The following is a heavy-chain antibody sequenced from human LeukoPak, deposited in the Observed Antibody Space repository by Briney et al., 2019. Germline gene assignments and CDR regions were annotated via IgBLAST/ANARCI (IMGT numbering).Heavy chain of an antibody. CDR2: INHSGST. V-gene: IGHV4-34*01. D-gene: IGHD3-16*02. CDR3: ARDEGGVIAGYYFDY. Sequence: PSDTLSLTCAVYGGSFSGYYWSWIRQPPGKGLEWIGEINHSGSTNYNPSLKSRVTISVDTSKNQFSLKLSSVTAADTAVYYCARDEGGVIAGYYFDYWGQGTLVTVSS. J-gene: IGHJ4*02. CDR1: GGSFSGYY.